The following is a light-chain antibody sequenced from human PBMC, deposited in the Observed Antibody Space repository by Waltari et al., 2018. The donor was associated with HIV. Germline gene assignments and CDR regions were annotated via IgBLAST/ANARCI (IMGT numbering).Light chain of an antibody. V-gene: IGLV1-47*02. CDR2: SNN. J-gene: IGLJ2*01. CDR3: ASWDDSLSVV. Sequence: QSALTQPPSASGTPGQRVTISCSGSSSNIGRNTVYWYLQLPGTAPKLLIYSNNQRPSGVPDRFSGSKSGTSSSLAISGLRSEDEADYYCASWDDSLSVVFGGGTKLTVL. CDR1: SSNIGRNT.